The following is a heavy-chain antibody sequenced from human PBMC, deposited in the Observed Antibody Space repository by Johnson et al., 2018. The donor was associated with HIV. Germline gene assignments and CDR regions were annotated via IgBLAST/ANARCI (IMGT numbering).Heavy chain of an antibody. D-gene: IGHD3-16*01. J-gene: IGHJ3*02. V-gene: IGHV3-30-3*01. Sequence: VQLVESGGGVVQPGRSLRLSCAASGFTFSSYAMHWVRQAPGKGLEWVAVISYDGSNKYYADSVKGRFTISRDNSKNTLYLQMNSLRAEDTAVYYCAKGSPGGVVAHDAFDIWGQGTMVTVSS. CDR1: GFTFSSYA. CDR3: AKGSPGGVVAHDAFDI. CDR2: ISYDGSNK.